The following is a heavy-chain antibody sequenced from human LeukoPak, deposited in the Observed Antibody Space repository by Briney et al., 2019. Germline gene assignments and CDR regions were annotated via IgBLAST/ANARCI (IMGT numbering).Heavy chain of an antibody. J-gene: IGHJ3*02. CDR2: IIPILGIA. Sequence: GASVKVSCKASGYTFIGYYMHWVRQAPGQGLEWMGWIIPILGIANYAQKFQGRVTITADKSTSTAYMELSSLRSEDTAVYYCASLTSPHDAFDIWGQGTMVTVSS. CDR1: GYTFIGYY. CDR3: ASLTSPHDAFDI. V-gene: IGHV1-69*10.